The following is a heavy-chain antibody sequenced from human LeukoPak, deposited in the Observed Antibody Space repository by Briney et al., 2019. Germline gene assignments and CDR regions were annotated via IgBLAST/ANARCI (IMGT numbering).Heavy chain of an antibody. Sequence: PGGSLRLSCAASGFTFSGSAMHWVRQASVKGLEWVGRIRSKANSYATAYAASVKGRFTISRDDSKNTAYLQMNSLKTEDTAVYYCNSPGGNDGWGQGTLVTVSS. J-gene: IGHJ4*02. CDR3: NSPGGNDG. V-gene: IGHV3-73*01. CDR2: IRSKANSYAT. D-gene: IGHD4-23*01. CDR1: GFTFSGSA.